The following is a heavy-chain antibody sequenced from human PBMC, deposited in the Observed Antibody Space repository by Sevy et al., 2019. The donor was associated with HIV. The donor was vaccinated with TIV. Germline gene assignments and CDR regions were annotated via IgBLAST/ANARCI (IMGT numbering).Heavy chain of an antibody. V-gene: IGHV3-7*01. CDR2: IKEDGSEQ. CDR1: GLTFSTYW. D-gene: IGHD6-19*01. Sequence: GGSLRLSCAASGLTFSTYWMSWVRQAPGKGLEWVANIKEDGSEQYYVDSVKGRFTVSRDNAKNSLYLQMKSLRAEDMAVYYCTKFYGTGSYVDYWGQGTLVTVSS. J-gene: IGHJ4*02. CDR3: TKFYGTGSYVDY.